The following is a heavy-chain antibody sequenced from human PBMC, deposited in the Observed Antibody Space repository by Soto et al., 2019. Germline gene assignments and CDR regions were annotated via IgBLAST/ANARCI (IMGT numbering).Heavy chain of an antibody. CDR1: GFTFSNYW. CDR3: ASARHIGP. V-gene: IGHV3-7*01. D-gene: IGHD2-21*01. Sequence: EVQLVESGGDLVQPGGSLRLSCAASGFTFSNYWMSWVHQAPGKGLEWVANIKEDGSERNSVDSMKGRFTISRDNAENSLYLQMNSLRAEDTAVYYCASARHIGPWGQGTLVIVSS. CDR2: IKEDGSER. J-gene: IGHJ5*02.